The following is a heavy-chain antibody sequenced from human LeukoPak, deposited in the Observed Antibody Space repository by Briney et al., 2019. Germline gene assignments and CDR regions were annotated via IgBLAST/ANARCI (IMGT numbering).Heavy chain of an antibody. CDR1: GFSFSSHG. J-gene: IGHJ4*02. D-gene: IGHD6-19*01. CDR2: IVGGAGGT. CDR3: ATSSGWYVYYFDY. V-gene: IGHV3-23*01. Sequence: GGTLRLSCAASGFSFSSHGMSWVRQAPGKGLEWVAGIVGGAGGTYYADSVKGRFTISRDNAKNSLYLQMNSLRAEDTAVYYCATSSGWYVYYFDYWGQGTLVTVSS.